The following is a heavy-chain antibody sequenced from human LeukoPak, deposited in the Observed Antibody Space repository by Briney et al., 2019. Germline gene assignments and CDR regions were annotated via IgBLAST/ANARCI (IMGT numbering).Heavy chain of an antibody. J-gene: IGHJ3*02. D-gene: IGHD2-2*01. CDR3: ARDLRYCSSASCSENGAFDI. CDR2: ISSSGSFI. Sequence: GRSLRLSCAASGFTFSSYSMNWVRQAPGEGLEWVSSISSSGSFIYYADSVKGRFTISRDNARNSLFLQMNSLRAEDTAVYYCARDLRYCSSASCSENGAFDIWGQGTMVTVSS. CDR1: GFTFSSYS. V-gene: IGHV3-21*01.